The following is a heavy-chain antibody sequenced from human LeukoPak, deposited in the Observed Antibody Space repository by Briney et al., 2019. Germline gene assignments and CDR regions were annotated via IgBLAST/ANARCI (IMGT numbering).Heavy chain of an antibody. CDR1: GFTVSSSY. Sequence: GGSLRLSCAASGFTVSSSYMSWVRQAPGKGLEWVSVMSGDGTAAYYADSVKGRFTISRDTSKTTLYLQMNSLRAEDTAVYYCAKLTPTTTSRWLDPWGQGTLVTVSS. CDR3: AKLTPTTTSRWLDP. J-gene: IGHJ5*02. V-gene: IGHV3-23*01. D-gene: IGHD1-7*01. CDR2: MSGDGTAA.